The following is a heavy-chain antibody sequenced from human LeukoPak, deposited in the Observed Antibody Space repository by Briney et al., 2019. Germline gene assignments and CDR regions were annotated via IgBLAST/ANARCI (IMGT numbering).Heavy chain of an antibody. D-gene: IGHD6-6*01. J-gene: IGHJ4*02. CDR1: GYRFTTYY. Sequence: GASVKVSCKASGYRFTTYYMHWVRQAPGQGLEWMGIINPSGGSTSYAQKFQGRVTMTRDTSTSTVYMELSSLRSEDTAVYYCARNIAARPGIDYWGQGTLVTVSS. CDR3: ARNIAARPGIDY. CDR2: INPSGGST. V-gene: IGHV1-46*01.